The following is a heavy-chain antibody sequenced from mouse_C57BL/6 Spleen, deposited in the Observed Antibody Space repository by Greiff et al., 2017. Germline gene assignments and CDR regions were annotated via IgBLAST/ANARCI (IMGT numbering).Heavy chain of an antibody. Sequence: QVQLQQPGAELVRPGSSVKLSCKASGYTFTSYWMHWVKQRPIQGLEWIGNIYPSDSETHYNQKFKDKATLTVDKSSSPAYMQLSRLTSEDSAVYYCARLYYGSSYVYAMDYWGQGTSVTVSS. CDR3: ARLYYGSSYVYAMDY. D-gene: IGHD1-1*01. CDR1: GYTFTSYW. V-gene: IGHV1-52*01. J-gene: IGHJ4*01. CDR2: IYPSDSET.